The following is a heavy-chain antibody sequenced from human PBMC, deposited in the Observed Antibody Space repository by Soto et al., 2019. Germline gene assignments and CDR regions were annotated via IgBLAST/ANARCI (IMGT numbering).Heavy chain of an antibody. CDR1: EGNITGVTDH. V-gene: IGHV4-39*01. CDR2: IYYSGST. J-gene: IGHJ3*02. Sequence: LVTLRVTYTVSEGNITGVTDHWNCIRQPPGKGLEWIGSIYYSGSTDSNPSLKSRATISVDTSKNQFSLKLTSVTAADTAVYYCARHANRNYYDAFDIWGQGTMVTVS. D-gene: IGHD3-10*01. CDR3: ARHANRNYYDAFDI.